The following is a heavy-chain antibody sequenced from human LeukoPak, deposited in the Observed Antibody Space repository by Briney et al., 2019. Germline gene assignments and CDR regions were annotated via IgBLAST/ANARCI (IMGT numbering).Heavy chain of an antibody. D-gene: IGHD3-22*01. J-gene: IGHJ4*02. CDR3: AKGPHYYDSSGYLIDY. CDR2: ISGSGDNT. V-gene: IGHV3-23*01. CDR1: GFTFSNYA. Sequence: GGSLRLSCAASGFTFSNYAMSWVRQAPGKGLEWVSAISGSGDNTYYADSVKGRFTVSRDNSKNTLYVQMKSLRAEDTAVYYCAKGPHYYDSSGYLIDYWGQGTLVTVSS.